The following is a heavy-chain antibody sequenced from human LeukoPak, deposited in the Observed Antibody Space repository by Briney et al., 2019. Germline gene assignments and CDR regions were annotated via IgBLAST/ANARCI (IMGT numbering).Heavy chain of an antibody. CDR1: GGSISSYY. V-gene: IGHV4-59*01. J-gene: IGHJ5*02. CDR2: IYYSGST. D-gene: IGHD2-15*01. Sequence: PSETLSLTCTVSGGSISSYYWSWIRQPPGKGLEWIGYIYYSGSTNYNPSLKSRVTISVDTSKNQFSLKLSSVTAADTAVYYCARGRRYCSGGSCYLKQKNWFDPWGQGTLVTVSS. CDR3: ARGRRYCSGGSCYLKQKNWFDP.